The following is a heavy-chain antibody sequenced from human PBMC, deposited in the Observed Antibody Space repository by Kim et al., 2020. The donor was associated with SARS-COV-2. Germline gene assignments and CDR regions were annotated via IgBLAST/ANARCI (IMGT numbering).Heavy chain of an antibody. CDR3: ARGPGGGDQDPDY. D-gene: IGHD2-21*02. J-gene: IGHJ4*02. CDR2: IYYSGST. V-gene: IGHV4-31*03. CDR1: GGSISSGGYY. Sequence: SETLSLTCTVSGGSISSGGYYWSWIRQHPGKGLEWIGYIYYSGSTYYNPSLKSRVTISVDTSKNQFSLKLSSVTAADTAVYYCARGPGGGDQDPDYWGQGTLVTVSS.